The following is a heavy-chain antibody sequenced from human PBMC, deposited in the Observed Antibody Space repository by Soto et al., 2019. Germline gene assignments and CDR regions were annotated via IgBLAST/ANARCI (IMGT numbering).Heavy chain of an antibody. CDR3: ARGAATKRLVLMYDALEI. D-gene: IGHD5-12*01. V-gene: IGHV1-69*12. CDR1: GATLSTFINYG. Sequence: QVQLVQSGAEVKKPGSSVRVSCKASGATLSTFINYGITWVRQSPGQGLEWRGGIIPVFGSANHAQKFQGKVTISAAESTRTVNMELSIMRSDDTAVYYCARGAATKRLVLMYDALEIWGQGTMVTVSS. J-gene: IGHJ3*02. CDR2: IIPVFGSA.